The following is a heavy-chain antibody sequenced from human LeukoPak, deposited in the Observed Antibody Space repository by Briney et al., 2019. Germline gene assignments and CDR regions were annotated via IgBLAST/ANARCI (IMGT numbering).Heavy chain of an antibody. Sequence: PSQTLSLTCTVSGGSISSGSYYWSWIRQPAGKGLEWIGRIYTSGSTNYNPSLKSRVTISVDTSKNQFSLKLSSVTAADTAVYYCARHSFDPRLLYRITADSAFDIWGQGTMVTVSS. J-gene: IGHJ3*02. CDR3: ARHSFDPRLLYRITADSAFDI. D-gene: IGHD2/OR15-2a*01. CDR1: GGSISSGSYY. V-gene: IGHV4-61*02. CDR2: IYTSGST.